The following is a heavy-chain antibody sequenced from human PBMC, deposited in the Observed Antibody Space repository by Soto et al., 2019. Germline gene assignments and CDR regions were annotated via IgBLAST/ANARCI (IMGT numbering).Heavy chain of an antibody. CDR3: ARDPCSSTTVSIFDY. CDR1: GFTFSSHS. Sequence: EVQLVESGGGLVQPGGSLRLSCAASGFTFSSHSMNWVRQAPGKGLEWVSYISNSGSNIYYADSVKGRFTISRDNAKNSLFLQINSLSDEETAVYYCARDPCSSTTVSIFDYWGQGTLVTVSS. D-gene: IGHD4-17*01. J-gene: IGHJ4*02. V-gene: IGHV3-48*02. CDR2: ISNSGSNI.